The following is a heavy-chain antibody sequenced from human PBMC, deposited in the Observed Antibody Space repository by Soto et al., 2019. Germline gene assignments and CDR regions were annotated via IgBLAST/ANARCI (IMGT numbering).Heavy chain of an antibody. D-gene: IGHD3-9*01. CDR2: IYYSGST. V-gene: IGHV4-59*01. CDR1: GGSISSYY. CDR3: ARGRTYYDILTGQISHWFDP. Sequence: SETLSLTCTVSGGSISSYYWSWIRQPPGKGLEWIGYIYYSGSTNYNPSLKSRVTISVDTCKNQFSLKLSSVTAADTAVYYCARGRTYYDILTGQISHWFDPWGQGTLVTVSS. J-gene: IGHJ5*02.